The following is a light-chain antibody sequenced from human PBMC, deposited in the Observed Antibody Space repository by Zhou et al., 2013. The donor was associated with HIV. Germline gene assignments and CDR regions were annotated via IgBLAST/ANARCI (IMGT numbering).Light chain of an antibody. V-gene: IGKV3D-15*01. Sequence: EIEMTQSPATLYVSPGERATLSCRARQSVSSKLAWYQQKPGQAPRLLIYDASNRATGIPARFSGSGSGTDFTLTISSLEPEDFAVYYCQQYGSSPLCSFGQGTKLEIK. CDR3: QQYGSSPLCS. CDR2: DAS. CDR1: QSVSSK. J-gene: IGKJ2*04.